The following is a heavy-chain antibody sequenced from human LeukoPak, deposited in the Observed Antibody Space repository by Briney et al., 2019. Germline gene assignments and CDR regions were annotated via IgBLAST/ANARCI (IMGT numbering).Heavy chain of an antibody. D-gene: IGHD3-10*01. J-gene: IGHJ3*02. V-gene: IGHV1-2*02. CDR1: GYTFTGYY. CDR3: ARPHVLLWFGESPNAFDI. Sequence: ASVKVSCKASGYTFTGYYMHWVRQAPGQGLEWMGWINPNSGGTNYAQKFQGRVTMTRDTSISTAYMELSRLRSDDTAVYYCARPHVLLWFGESPNAFDIWDQGTMVTVSS. CDR2: INPNSGGT.